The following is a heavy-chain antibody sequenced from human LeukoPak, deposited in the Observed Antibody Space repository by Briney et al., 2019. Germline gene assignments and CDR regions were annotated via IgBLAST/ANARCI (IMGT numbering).Heavy chain of an antibody. CDR2: INPNGGST. CDR1: GYTFTYYY. D-gene: IGHD5-18*01. CDR3: ARAAGDSYGYRYYFDY. Sequence: RASVKVSCKASGYTFTYYYIHWVRQAPGHGLEWMGLINPNGGSTDYAQKFQGRVTMTRDTSTSTVFMELSSLRSEDTAVYHCARAAGDSYGYRYYFDYWGQGTLVTVSS. J-gene: IGHJ4*02. V-gene: IGHV1-46*01.